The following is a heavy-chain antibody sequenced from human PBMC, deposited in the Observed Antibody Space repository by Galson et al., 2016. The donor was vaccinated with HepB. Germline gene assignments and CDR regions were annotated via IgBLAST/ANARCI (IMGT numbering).Heavy chain of an antibody. Sequence: SETLSLTCAVYGGSFSGYYWSWIRQPPGKGLEWIGEINHSGSTNYNPSLKSRVTISADTSKNQFSLKLSSVTAADTAVYYCARDGRLGEKGLYDFWGQGTLVTVSS. V-gene: IGHV4-34*01. D-gene: IGHD3-10*01. J-gene: IGHJ4*02. CDR2: INHSGST. CDR1: GGSFSGYY. CDR3: ARDGRLGEKGLYDF.